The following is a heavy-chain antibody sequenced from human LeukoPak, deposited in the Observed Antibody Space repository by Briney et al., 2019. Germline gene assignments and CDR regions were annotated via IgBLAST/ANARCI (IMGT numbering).Heavy chain of an antibody. Sequence: GGSLRLSCAASGFTFSDYYMSWVRQAPGKGLEWVANIKQDGSEKYYVDSVKGRFTISRDNAKNSLYLQMNSLRAGDTAVYYCARAVSEEADAFDLWGQGTMVTVSS. CDR2: IKQDGSEK. CDR3: ARAVSEEADAFDL. CDR1: GFTFSDYY. V-gene: IGHV3-7*01. J-gene: IGHJ3*01.